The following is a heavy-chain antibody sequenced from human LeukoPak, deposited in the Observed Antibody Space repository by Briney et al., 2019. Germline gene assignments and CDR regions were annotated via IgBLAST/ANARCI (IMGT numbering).Heavy chain of an antibody. CDR1: GGTFSSCA. Sequence: ASVKVSCKASGGTFSSCAVSWVRQAPGQGLEWMGGIIPIFGTTNYAQQFQGRVTITADESTSTAYMELSSLRSEDTAVYYCARGHMVRGSFDYWGQGTLVTVSS. D-gene: IGHD3-10*01. CDR3: ARGHMVRGSFDY. CDR2: IIPIFGTT. J-gene: IGHJ4*02. V-gene: IGHV1-69*13.